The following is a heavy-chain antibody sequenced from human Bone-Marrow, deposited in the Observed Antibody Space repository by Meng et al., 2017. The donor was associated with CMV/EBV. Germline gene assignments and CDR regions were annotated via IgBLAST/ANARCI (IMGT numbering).Heavy chain of an antibody. CDR2: INHSGST. D-gene: IGHD6-13*01. CDR1: GGSFSGYY. Sequence: QVQLQQWGAGLLKPSETLSLTCDVYGGSFSGYYWSWIRQPPGKGLEWIGEINHSGSTNYNPSLKSRVTISVDTSKNQFSLKLSSVTAADTAVYYCARGRTAAGATTTTFDYWGQGTLVTVSS. V-gene: IGHV4-34*01. J-gene: IGHJ4*02. CDR3: ARGRTAAGATTTTFDY.